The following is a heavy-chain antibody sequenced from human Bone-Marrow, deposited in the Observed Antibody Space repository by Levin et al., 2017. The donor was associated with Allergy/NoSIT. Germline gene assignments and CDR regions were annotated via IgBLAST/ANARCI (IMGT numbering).Heavy chain of an antibody. V-gene: IGHV3-15*01. CDR2: IKSTLDGGAT. D-gene: IGHD2/OR15-2a*01. CDR3: TRQIGH. J-gene: IGHJ1*01. Sequence: GGSLRLSCAASGFTFRNAWMTWVRQAPGKGLEWVGRIKSTLDGGATDYAAPVQGRFTISRDDSKNTLYLQMNSLKTEDTAVYYCTRQIGHWGQGTLVTVSS. CDR1: GFTFRNAW.